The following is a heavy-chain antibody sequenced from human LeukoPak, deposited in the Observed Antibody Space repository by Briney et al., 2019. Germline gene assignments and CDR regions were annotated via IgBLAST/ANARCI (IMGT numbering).Heavy chain of an antibody. CDR2: INHSGST. Sequence: SETLSLTCAVYGGSFSGYYWSWIRQPPGKGLEWIGEINHSGSTNYDPSLKSRVTISVDTSKNQFSLKLSSVTAADTAVYYCARPNYYDSSGYYYFDYWGQGTLVTVSS. CDR1: GGSFSGYY. CDR3: ARPNYYDSSGYYYFDY. V-gene: IGHV4-34*01. J-gene: IGHJ4*02. D-gene: IGHD3-22*01.